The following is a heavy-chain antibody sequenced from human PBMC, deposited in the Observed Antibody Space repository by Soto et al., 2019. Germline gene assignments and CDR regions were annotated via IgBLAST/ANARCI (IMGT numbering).Heavy chain of an antibody. CDR3: ARDLYGRSGISFHH. V-gene: IGHV1-2*04. CDR2: INPNSGGT. Sequence: GASVKVSCKASGYTFTDYYMHWVRQAPGQGLEWMGWINPNSGGTNYAQKFQGWVTMTRDTSISTAYVELSRLTPDDTAVYYCARDLYGRSGISFHHWGQGTLVTVSS. CDR1: GYTFTDYY. D-gene: IGHD2-15*01. J-gene: IGHJ1*01.